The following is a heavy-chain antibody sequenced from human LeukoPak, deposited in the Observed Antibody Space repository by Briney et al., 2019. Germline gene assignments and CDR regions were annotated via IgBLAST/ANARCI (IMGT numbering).Heavy chain of an antibody. J-gene: IGHJ1*01. CDR1: GYRFPSYL. CDR2: FDPSDSYT. D-gene: IGHD3-10*01. V-gene: IGHV5-10-1*01. CDR3: ATLTYCSGSYTYFQH. Sequence: GESLKISCKGPGYRFPSYLISWVRQLPGKGLGGMGGFDPSDSYTNDSPSFQRHVTISADKSINTAYLQWSSLKGSDTAMYYCATLTYCSGSYTYFQHWGQGTLVTVSS.